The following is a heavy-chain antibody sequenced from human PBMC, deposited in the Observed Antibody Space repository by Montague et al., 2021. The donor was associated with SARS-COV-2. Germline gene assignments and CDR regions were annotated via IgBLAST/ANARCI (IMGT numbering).Heavy chain of an antibody. CDR3: AGGWAFDH. Sequence: SETLSLTCTVSGGSTASHYWNSFLQSPGKRPQWIVYVYYNGDTNYNPPFHSRVTISIDTSDNQFSLRLNSVTAADTAVYFWAGGWAFDHWGQGSLVTVSS. CDR2: VYYNGDT. D-gene: IGHD6-19*01. CDR1: GGSTASHY. V-gene: IGHV4-59*08. J-gene: IGHJ3*01.